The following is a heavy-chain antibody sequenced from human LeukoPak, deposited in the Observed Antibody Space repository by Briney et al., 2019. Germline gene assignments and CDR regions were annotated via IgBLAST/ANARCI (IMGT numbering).Heavy chain of an antibody. Sequence: LRLSCAASGFTFSSYAMSWVRQPPGKGLEWIGYIYYSGSTYYNPSLKSRVTISVDTSKNQFSLKLSSVTAADTAVYYCARAIVVVPATFDPWGQGTLVTVSS. D-gene: IGHD2-2*01. CDR3: ARAIVVVPATFDP. J-gene: IGHJ5*02. V-gene: IGHV4-30-4*08. CDR1: GFTFSSYA. CDR2: IYYSGST.